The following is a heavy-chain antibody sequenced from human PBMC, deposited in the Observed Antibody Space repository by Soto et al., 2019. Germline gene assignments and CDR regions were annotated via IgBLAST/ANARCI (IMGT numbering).Heavy chain of an antibody. CDR3: ARGPKGEVGGTWYYYAMDV. V-gene: IGHV4-34*01. CDR2: INHSGST. J-gene: IGHJ6*02. CDR1: GGSFSGYY. D-gene: IGHD1-26*01. Sequence: SETLSLTCAVYGGSFSGYYWSWIRQPPGKGLEWIGEINHSGSTNYNPSLKSRVTISVDTSKNQFSLKLNSVSAADTAVYYCARGPKGEVGGTWYYYAMDVWGQGTTVTVSS.